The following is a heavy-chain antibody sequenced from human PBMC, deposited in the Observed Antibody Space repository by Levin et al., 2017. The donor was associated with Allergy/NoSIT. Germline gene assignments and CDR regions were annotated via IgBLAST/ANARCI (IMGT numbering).Heavy chain of an antibody. D-gene: IGHD3-10*01. J-gene: IGHJ6*03. V-gene: IGHV3-23*01. CDR1: GFTFSNYA. CDR2: MSGFGGNT. Sequence: SCAGSGFTFSNYAMIWVRQAPGKGLEWVSAMSGFGGNTFHADSVEGRFTVSRDDSKNTLYLQMNSLRAEDTAVYYCAKGRSPRGVTAGDYMDVWGKGTTVTVSS. CDR3: AKGRSPRGVTAGDYMDV.